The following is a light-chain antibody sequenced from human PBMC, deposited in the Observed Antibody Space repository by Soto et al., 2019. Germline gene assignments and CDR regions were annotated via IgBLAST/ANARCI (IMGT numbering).Light chain of an antibody. J-gene: IGKJ1*01. V-gene: IGKV4-1*01. CDR3: HQYYSTPWT. CDR1: QSVLYSSNNKNY. CDR2: WAS. Sequence: DIVMTQSPDSLAVSLGERATINCKSSQSVLYSSNNKNYLAWYQQKPGQPPKLLIYWASTRESGVPDRFSGSGSAKDFTLTISSLQAEDVAVYYCHQYYSTPWTFGPGTKVEIK.